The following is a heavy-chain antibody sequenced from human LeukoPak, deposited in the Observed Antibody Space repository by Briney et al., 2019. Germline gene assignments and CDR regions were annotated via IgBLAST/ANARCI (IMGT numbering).Heavy chain of an antibody. D-gene: IGHD3-9*01. CDR2: IGSSDSTT. CDR1: GFTFSSYE. Sequence: GGSLRLSCVASGFTFSSYEMNWVRQAPGKGLEWLSYIGSSDSTTHYADSVKGRFTISRDNSQNTLYLQMNSLRAEDTAVYYCARDLGYYDILTEDYWGQGTLVTVSS. J-gene: IGHJ4*02. CDR3: ARDLGYYDILTEDY. V-gene: IGHV3-48*03.